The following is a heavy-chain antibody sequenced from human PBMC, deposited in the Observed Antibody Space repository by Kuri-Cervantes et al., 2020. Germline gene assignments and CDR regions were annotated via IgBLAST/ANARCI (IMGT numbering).Heavy chain of an antibody. D-gene: IGHD3-10*01. J-gene: IGHJ6*02. CDR1: GFTFSSYW. Sequence: GSLRLSCAASGFTFSSYWMSWVRQAPGKGLEWVAVISYDGSNKYYADSVKGRFTISRDNSKNTLYLQMNSLRAEDTAVYYCAKDQYYYGSGKDGMDVWGQGTTVTVSS. CDR2: ISYDGSNK. CDR3: AKDQYYYGSGKDGMDV. V-gene: IGHV3-30*18.